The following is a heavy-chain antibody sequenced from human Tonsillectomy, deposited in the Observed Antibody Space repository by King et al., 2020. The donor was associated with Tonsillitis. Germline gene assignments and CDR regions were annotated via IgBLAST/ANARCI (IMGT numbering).Heavy chain of an antibody. CDR3: AGGDHWLPPLGY. Sequence: QLQESGPGLVKPSETLSLTCTLSGGSISNYYWSWIRQPPGKGLEWIGYIYYGGSTTYNPSFKSRVTISADTSKNQFSLRLSSVTEADTAVYYCAGGDHWLPPLGYWGQGTLVTVSS. CDR1: GGSISNYY. D-gene: IGHD5-12*01. CDR2: IYYGGST. J-gene: IGHJ4*02. V-gene: IGHV4-59*01.